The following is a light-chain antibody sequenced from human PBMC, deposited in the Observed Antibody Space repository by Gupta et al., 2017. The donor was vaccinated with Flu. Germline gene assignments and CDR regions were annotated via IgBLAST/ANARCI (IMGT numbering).Light chain of an antibody. J-gene: IGKJ4*01. CDR2: CAS. CDR1: QSLLYNPNNRHY. CDR3: QQYDTIPIT. Sequence: DIVMTQSPASLAVALGERATIHCKSSQSLLYNPNNRHYLAWYQQKPGQPPKLLIYCASTRASGVPDRFSGGESGTDFTLTITSLQAEDVAVYYCQQYDTIPITFGGGTKVEIK. V-gene: IGKV4-1*01.